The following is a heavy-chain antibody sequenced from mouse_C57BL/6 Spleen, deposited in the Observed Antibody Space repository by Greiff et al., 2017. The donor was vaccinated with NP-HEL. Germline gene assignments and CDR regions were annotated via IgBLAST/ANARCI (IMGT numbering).Heavy chain of an antibody. CDR1: GFSLTSYG. V-gene: IGHV2-6-1*01. J-gene: IGHJ3*01. CDR3: ARQSGDYGFAY. CDR2: IWSDGST. Sequence: VKLMESGPGLVAPSQSLSITCTVSGFSLTSYGVHWVRQPPGKGLEWLVGIWSDGSTTYNSALKSRRSISKDHSKSQFFLKMNSLQTDDTAMYYCARQSGDYGFAYWGQGTLVTVSA. D-gene: IGHD2-4*01.